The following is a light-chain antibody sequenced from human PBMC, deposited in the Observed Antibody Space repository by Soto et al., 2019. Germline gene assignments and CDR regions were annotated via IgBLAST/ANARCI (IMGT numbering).Light chain of an antibody. J-gene: IGKJ2*01. Sequence: EIVLTQSPGTLSLSPGERATLSCRASQSVSSSYLAWYQQKPGQAPRLLIYGASSRATGIPDRFSGSGSGTDFTLTISRXEPEDFAVYYCQQYGSSPPLYTFGQGTKLEIK. CDR3: QQYGSSPPLYT. CDR2: GAS. CDR1: QSVSSSY. V-gene: IGKV3-20*01.